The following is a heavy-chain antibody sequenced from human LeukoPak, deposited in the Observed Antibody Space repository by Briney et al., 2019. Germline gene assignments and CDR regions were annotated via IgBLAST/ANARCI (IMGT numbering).Heavy chain of an antibody. D-gene: IGHD3-10*01. CDR3: ARIPRVLLWFGELSYGMDV. CDR2: IYHSGST. CDR1: GGSISRGGYS. J-gene: IGHJ6*04. V-gene: IGHV4-30-2*01. Sequence: SETLSLTCAVSGGSISRGGYSWSWIRQPPGKGLEWIGYIYHSGSTYYNPSLKSRVTISVDRSKNQFSLKLSSVTAADTAVYYCARIPRVLLWFGELSYGMDVWGKGTTVTVSS.